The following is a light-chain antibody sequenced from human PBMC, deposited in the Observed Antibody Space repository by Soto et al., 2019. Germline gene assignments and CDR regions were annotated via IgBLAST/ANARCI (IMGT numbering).Light chain of an antibody. CDR2: DVS. CDR1: SKYVGGYNS. J-gene: IGLJ1*01. Sequence: SLLAQPASLSGASGLSIAISCPGTSKYVGGYNSVSWYQQHPGKAPKLMIYDVSNRPSGVSNRFSGSKSGNTASLTISGLQAEDEGDYYCSSYTTGGSYVFGTGTKVTVL. CDR3: SSYTTGGSYV. V-gene: IGLV2-14*01.